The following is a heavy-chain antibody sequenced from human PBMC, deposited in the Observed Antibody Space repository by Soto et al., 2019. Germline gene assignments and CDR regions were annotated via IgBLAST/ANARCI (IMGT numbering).Heavy chain of an antibody. CDR1: GASINADDW. J-gene: IGHJ4*02. D-gene: IGHD3-22*01. Sequence: SETLSLTCAVSGASINADDWWNWVRQPPGEGLEWIGEIHHDGKIIYNPSLKSRATMSMDKSRNQIYLYLRSVTAADTAVYFCARDHPDSDSCAFDYWGQGAQVTVSS. CDR3: ARDHPDSDSCAFDY. V-gene: IGHV4-4*02. CDR2: IHHDGKI.